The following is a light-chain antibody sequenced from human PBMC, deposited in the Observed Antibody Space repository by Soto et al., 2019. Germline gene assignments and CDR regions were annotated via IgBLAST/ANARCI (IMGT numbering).Light chain of an antibody. CDR3: QQYHSYLT. CDR2: KAS. CDR1: QSISSW. V-gene: IGKV1-5*03. J-gene: IGKJ1*01. Sequence: DIQMTQSPSTLSASVGDRVTITCRASQSISSWLAWYQQKPGKAPKLLIYKASSLESGVPSRFSGSGSGTEFTITSSRLEHDDFETYYQQQYHSYLTFGQGTKLDIK.